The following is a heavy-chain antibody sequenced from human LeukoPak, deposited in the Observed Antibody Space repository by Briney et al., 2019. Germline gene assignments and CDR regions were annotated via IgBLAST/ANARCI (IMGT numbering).Heavy chain of an antibody. J-gene: IGHJ4*02. D-gene: IGHD3-10*01. CDR1: GITFITSA. CDR3: AKLLRGTVVPYYDY. CDR2: ISGSGGST. V-gene: IGHV3-23*01. Sequence: GGSLRLSCAASGITFITSAMSWVRQAPGKGLEWVSAISGSGGSTYYADSVKGRFTISRDNSKNTLHLQMNSLRVEDTAVYYCAKLLRGTVVPYYDYWGQGTLVTVSS.